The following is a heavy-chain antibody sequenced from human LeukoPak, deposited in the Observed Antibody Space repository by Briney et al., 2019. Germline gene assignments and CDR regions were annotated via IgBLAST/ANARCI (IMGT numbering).Heavy chain of an antibody. CDR1: GFTLSSYG. J-gene: IGHJ2*01. CDR2: IWYDGSNK. Sequence: GGSLRLSXAASGFTLSSYGMHWVRQAPGKGLEWVAVIWYDGSNKYYADSVKGRFTISRDNSKNTLYLQMNSLRAEDTAVYYCATGATTVTTGPWGWYFDLWGRGTLVTVSS. V-gene: IGHV3-33*01. CDR3: ATGATTVTTGPWGWYFDL. D-gene: IGHD4-17*01.